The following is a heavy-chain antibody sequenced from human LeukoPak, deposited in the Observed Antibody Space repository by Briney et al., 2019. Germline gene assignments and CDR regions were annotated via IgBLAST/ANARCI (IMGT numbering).Heavy chain of an antibody. V-gene: IGHV4-61*02. CDR3: AREIKYCSGGSCYDRFDP. CDR2: IYTSGST. J-gene: IGHJ5*02. CDR1: GGSISSSSYY. Sequence: KPSETLSLTCTVSGGSISSSSYYWSWIRQPAGKGLEWIGRIYTSGSTNYNPSLKSRVTMSVDTSKNQFSLKLSSVTAADTAVYYCAREIKYCSGGSCYDRFDPWGQGTLVTVSS. D-gene: IGHD2-15*01.